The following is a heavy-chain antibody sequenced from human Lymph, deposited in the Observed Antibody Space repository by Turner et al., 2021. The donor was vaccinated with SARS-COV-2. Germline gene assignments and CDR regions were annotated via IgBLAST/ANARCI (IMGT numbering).Heavy chain of an antibody. CDR2: IRSKAYGGTT. CDR1: VFTYGDDA. V-gene: IGHV3-49*04. CDR3: TRVKYCTGGSCYGYHFDY. D-gene: IGHD2-15*01. J-gene: IGHJ4*02. Sequence: VPLVASGGGLVQPGQSLRLPRTASVFTYGDDAMSWVRQAPGKELEGVGFIRSKAYGGTTQYAASVKGRSTISRDDSKSIAYLQMNSLKTEDTAVYYCTRVKYCTGGSCYGYHFDYWGQGTLVTVSS.